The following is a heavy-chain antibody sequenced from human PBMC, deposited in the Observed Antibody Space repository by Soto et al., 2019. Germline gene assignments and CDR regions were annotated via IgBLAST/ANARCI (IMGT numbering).Heavy chain of an antibody. CDR1: GGAISSYY. D-gene: IGHD3-3*02. V-gene: IGHV4-4*07. CDR3: ARVAFSYFGMDV. Sequence: SETLSLTCSVPGGAISSYYWSWVRQPAGKGLEWIGRVFSSGSTNYNASLKSRVTMSIDTSKSEVSLTLRSVTAADTGVYHCARVAFSYFGMDVWGPGTTVTVSS. CDR2: VFSSGST. J-gene: IGHJ6*02.